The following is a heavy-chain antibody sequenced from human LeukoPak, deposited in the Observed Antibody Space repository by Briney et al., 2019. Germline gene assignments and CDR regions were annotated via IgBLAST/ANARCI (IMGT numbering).Heavy chain of an antibody. CDR2: IYYSGNT. CDR1: GGSIGSSDYY. J-gene: IGHJ4*02. V-gene: IGHV4-39*01. D-gene: IGHD2-2*01. Sequence: SETLSLTCTVSGGSIGSSDYYWGWIRQPPGKGLEWIGSIYYSGNTYYNPSLKSRVTISLDTSKNQFSLRPTSVTAADTAVYYCARYCATTSCSPPFDYWGQGTLVTVSS. CDR3: ARYCATTSCSPPFDY.